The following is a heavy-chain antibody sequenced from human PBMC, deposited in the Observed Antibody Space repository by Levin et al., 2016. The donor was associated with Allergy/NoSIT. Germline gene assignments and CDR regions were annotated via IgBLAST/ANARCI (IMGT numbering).Heavy chain of an antibody. CDR2: IYPGDSDT. CDR3: ARNDRDGYNYPPYFFGMDV. Sequence: GGSLRLSCKGSGYIFTDYWIAWVRQMPGKGLEWIGVIYPGDSDTTYSQSFQGQVTISVDKSINTAYLHWNSLKASDTAMYYCARNDRDGYNYPPYFFGMDVWGQGTTVTVSS. CDR1: GYIFTDYW. D-gene: IGHD5-24*01. J-gene: IGHJ6*02. V-gene: IGHV5-51*01.